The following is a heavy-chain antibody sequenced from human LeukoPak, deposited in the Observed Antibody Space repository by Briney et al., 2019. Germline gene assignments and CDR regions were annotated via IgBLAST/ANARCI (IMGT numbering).Heavy chain of an antibody. CDR3: ALTYYYDSSGYYYTFDY. CDR2: INPNSGGT. Sequence: GASVKVSCKASGYTFTGYYMHWVRQAPGQGLEWMGRINPNSGGTNYAQKFQGRVTMTRDTSISTAYMELSRLRSDDTAVYYCALTYYYDSSGYYYTFDYWGQGTLVTVSS. CDR1: GYTFTGYY. J-gene: IGHJ4*02. V-gene: IGHV1-2*06. D-gene: IGHD3-22*01.